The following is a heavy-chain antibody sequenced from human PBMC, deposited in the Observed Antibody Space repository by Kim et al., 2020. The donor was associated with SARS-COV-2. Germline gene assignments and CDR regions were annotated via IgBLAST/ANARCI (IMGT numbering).Heavy chain of an antibody. CDR3: ARGRFVVPAARNWFDP. D-gene: IGHD2-2*01. Sequence: SLKGRVTISVDTSKNQFSLKRSSVTAADTAVYYCARGRFVVPAARNWFDPWGQGTLVTVSS. J-gene: IGHJ5*02. V-gene: IGHV4-34*01.